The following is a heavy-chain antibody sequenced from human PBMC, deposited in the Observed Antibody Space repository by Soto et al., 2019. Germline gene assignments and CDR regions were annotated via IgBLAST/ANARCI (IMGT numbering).Heavy chain of an antibody. Sequence: SETLSLTCTVSGDSVSSVVYHWAWLRRHPGKGLEWIGYIYNGGSTYYRPSLESRMHMSLDAPRNHYSLRLTSVTAADTAVYFCARAPVGLDTISYFDYWGQGKLVTVSS. CDR1: GDSVSSVVYH. CDR3: ARAPVGLDTISYFDY. D-gene: IGHD3-3*01. V-gene: IGHV4-30-4*01. J-gene: IGHJ4*02. CDR2: IYNGGST.